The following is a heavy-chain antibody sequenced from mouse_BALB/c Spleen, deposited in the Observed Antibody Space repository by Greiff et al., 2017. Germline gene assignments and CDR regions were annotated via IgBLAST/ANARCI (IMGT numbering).Heavy chain of an antibody. V-gene: IGHV5-17*02. J-gene: IGHJ4*01. Sequence: EVQVVESGGGLVQPGGSRKLSCAASGFTFSSFGMHWVRQAPEKGLEWVAYISSGSSTIYYADTVKGRFTISRDNPKNTLFLQMTSLRSEDTAMYYCARSDYAMDYWGQGTSVTVSS. CDR2: ISSGSSTI. CDR3: ARSDYAMDY. CDR1: GFTFSSFG.